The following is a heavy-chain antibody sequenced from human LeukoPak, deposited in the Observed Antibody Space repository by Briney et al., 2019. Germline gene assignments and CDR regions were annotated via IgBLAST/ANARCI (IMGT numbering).Heavy chain of an antibody. CDR2: IYHSGST. D-gene: IGHD3-16*02. Sequence: PSETLSLTCTVSGYSISSGYYWGWIRQPPGQGLEWIGSIYHSGSTYYNPSLKSRVTISVDTSKTQFSLKLSSVTAADTAVYYCAREGIMITFGGVIVPLHWFDPWGQGTLVTVSS. CDR3: AREGIMITFGGVIVPLHWFDP. CDR1: GYSISSGYY. V-gene: IGHV4-38-2*02. J-gene: IGHJ5*02.